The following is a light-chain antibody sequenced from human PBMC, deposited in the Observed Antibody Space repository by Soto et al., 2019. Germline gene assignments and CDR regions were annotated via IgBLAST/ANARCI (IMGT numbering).Light chain of an antibody. CDR1: QSVLYSPDNKDY. J-gene: IGKJ1*01. Sequence: DIVMTQSPDSLAVSLGERATINCKSSQSVLYSPDNKDYLAWYQQKSGQPPKLLIYWASTRQSGVPDRFSGSGSGTDFTLTISSLQAEDVAVYYCQQYYATPRTFGQGTTVEIK. CDR3: QQYYATPRT. CDR2: WAS. V-gene: IGKV4-1*01.